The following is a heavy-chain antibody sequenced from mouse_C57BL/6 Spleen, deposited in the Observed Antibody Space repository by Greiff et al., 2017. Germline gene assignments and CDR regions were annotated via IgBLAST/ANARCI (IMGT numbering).Heavy chain of an antibody. CDR1: GYTFTSYW. CDR3: AREGVDDYDGMDY. Sequence: QVQLQQPGAELVKPGASVKLSCKASGYTFTSYWMHWVKQRPGRGLEWIGRIDPNSGGTKYNEQFKSKATLTVDKPTSTAYMQLSSLTSEDYAVNYCAREGVDDYDGMDYWGQGTSVTVSS. D-gene: IGHD2-3*01. V-gene: IGHV1-72*01. J-gene: IGHJ4*01. CDR2: IDPNSGGT.